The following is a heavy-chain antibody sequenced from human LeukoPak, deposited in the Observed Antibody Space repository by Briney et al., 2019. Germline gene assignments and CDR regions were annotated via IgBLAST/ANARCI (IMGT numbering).Heavy chain of an antibody. CDR1: GYSISSGNY. D-gene: IGHD5-24*01. CDR3: ARDKAPLGPAQYNWFDP. CDR2: IYHTGST. J-gene: IGHJ5*02. Sequence: PSETLSLTCAVSGYSISSGNYWGWIRQPPGKGLEWIGSIYHTGSTYYNPSLKSRVTISVDTSKNQFSLKLNSVTAADTAMYYYARDKAPLGPAQYNWFDPWGQGTLVTVSS. V-gene: IGHV4-38-2*02.